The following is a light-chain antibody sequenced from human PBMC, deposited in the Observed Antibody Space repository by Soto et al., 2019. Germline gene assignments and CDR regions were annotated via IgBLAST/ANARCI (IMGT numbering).Light chain of an antibody. CDR3: QQYDDWLRLT. CDR2: GAS. V-gene: IGKV3D-15*01. Sequence: EVEMIQSPATLSVSPGERATLPCRASQSVNIYLAWYRQKPGQAPRLLIFGASYRATGIPARFSGSGSGTEFNLTISSLQSEDFAVYFCQQYDDWLRLTFGGGTKVDIK. CDR1: QSVNIY. J-gene: IGKJ4*01.